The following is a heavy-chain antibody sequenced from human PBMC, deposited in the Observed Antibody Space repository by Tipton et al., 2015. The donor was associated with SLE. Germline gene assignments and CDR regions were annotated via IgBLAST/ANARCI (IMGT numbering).Heavy chain of an antibody. D-gene: IGHD5-18*01. CDR1: GFSFSNYW. Sequence: VQLVQSGADVKKPGESLKISCEGSGFSFSNYWIGWVRQMPGKGLEWMGIIYPGDSDTKYSPSFQGQVTISADKSIATAYLQWSSLQASDTAMYYCGRLRSPGNSDGLDGFDIWGQGTMVSVS. J-gene: IGHJ3*02. CDR3: GRLRSPGNSDGLDGFDI. CDR2: IYPGDSDT. V-gene: IGHV5-51*01.